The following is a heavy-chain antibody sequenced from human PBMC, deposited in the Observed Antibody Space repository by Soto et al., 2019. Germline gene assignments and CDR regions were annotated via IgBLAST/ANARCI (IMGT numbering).Heavy chain of an antibody. J-gene: IGHJ4*02. CDR3: ARETHVFDY. Sequence: EVQLVESGGDLVQPGGSLRLSCAASGFTFSSNEMNWVGRAPGKGLEWVSYISSTGTSMDYADSVKGRFTISRDNAKNSLHLQMNSLRDEEKAVDYCARETHVFDYWGQGTLVSVSA. CDR1: GFTFSSNE. V-gene: IGHV3-48*03. CDR2: ISSTGTSM.